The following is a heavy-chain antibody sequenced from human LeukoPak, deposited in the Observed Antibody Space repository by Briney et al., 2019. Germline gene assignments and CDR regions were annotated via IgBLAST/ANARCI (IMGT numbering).Heavy chain of an antibody. CDR1: GGSISSYY. CDR3: ARHWRLDSSVYHFYY. J-gene: IGHJ4*02. V-gene: IGHV4-59*08. CDR2: VYYTGST. Sequence: SQTLSLTCTVSGGSISSYYCSWVRQPPGKGLEWIGYVYYTGSTNYNPSLQSRVTFSVATSRNHFSLRLSAVTAAHTAIYSGARHWRLDSSVYHFYYWGQGTLVTVSS. D-gene: IGHD3-22*01.